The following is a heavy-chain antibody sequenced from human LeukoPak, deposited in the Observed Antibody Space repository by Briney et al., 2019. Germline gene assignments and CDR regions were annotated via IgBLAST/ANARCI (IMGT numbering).Heavy chain of an antibody. J-gene: IGHJ4*02. D-gene: IGHD3-16*02. CDR1: GYTFTSYG. V-gene: IGHV1-18*01. Sequence: VASVKVSCKSSGYTFTSYGISWVRQAPGQGLEWMGLISAYNGNTNYAQKLQVRVTMTTDTSTSTAYMQLRSLRYDDTAVYYCARDEDWPDYRYYFDYWGQGTLVTVSS. CDR2: ISAYNGNT. CDR3: ARDEDWPDYRYYFDY.